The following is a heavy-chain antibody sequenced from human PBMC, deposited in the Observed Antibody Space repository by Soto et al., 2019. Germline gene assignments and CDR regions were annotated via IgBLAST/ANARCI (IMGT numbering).Heavy chain of an antibody. CDR2: INHSGST. CDR3: ARSGVVVTATLDY. Sequence: SETLSLTCAVYGGSFSGYYWSWIRQPPGKGLEWIGEINHSGSTNYNPSLKSRVTISVDTSKNQFSLKLSSVTAADTAVYYCARSGVVVTATLDYWGQGTLVTVSS. D-gene: IGHD2-21*02. J-gene: IGHJ4*02. CDR1: GGSFSGYY. V-gene: IGHV4-34*01.